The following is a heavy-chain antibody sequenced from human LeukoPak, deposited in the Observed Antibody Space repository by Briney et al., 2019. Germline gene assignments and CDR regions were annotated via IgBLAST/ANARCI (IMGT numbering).Heavy chain of an antibody. CDR2: IYYSGST. V-gene: IGHV4-39*07. D-gene: IGHD1-20*01. CDR3: ARGDNWNDGCLDY. CDR1: GGSISSNNYY. J-gene: IGHJ4*02. Sequence: SETLSLTCTVSGGSISSNNYYWGWIRQPPGKGLEWIGSIYYSGSTYYNPSLKSRVTISVDTSKNQFSLKLSSVTAADTAVYYCARGDNWNDGCLDYWGQGTLVTVSS.